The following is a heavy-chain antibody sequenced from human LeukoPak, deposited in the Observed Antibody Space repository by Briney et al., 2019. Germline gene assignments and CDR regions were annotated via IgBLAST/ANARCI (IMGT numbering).Heavy chain of an antibody. CDR2: INSDGSST. CDR3: ARDLTTSTHDY. V-gene: IGHV3-74*01. J-gene: IGHJ4*02. D-gene: IGHD1-14*01. CDR1: GFTFDDYA. Sequence: GGSLRLSCAASGFTFDDYAMHWVRHAPGKGLEWVSRINSDGSSTSYADSVKGRFTISRDSAKNTLYLQMNSLRAEDTAVYYCARDLTTSTHDYWGQGTLVTVSS.